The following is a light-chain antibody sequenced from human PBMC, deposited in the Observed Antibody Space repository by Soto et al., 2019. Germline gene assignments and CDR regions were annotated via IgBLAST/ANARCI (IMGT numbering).Light chain of an antibody. V-gene: IGKV3-20*01. J-gene: IGKJ4*01. CDR3: QQYGYLVT. CDR1: QSVSSDY. CDR2: GAS. Sequence: ENVLTQSPGTLSLSPGERATLSCRASQSVSSDYLAWYQQKPGRAHRLLIYGASSRATGIPDRFSGSGSGTDFTLTISRLEPEDFAMYYCQQYGYLVTFGGGTKVDIK.